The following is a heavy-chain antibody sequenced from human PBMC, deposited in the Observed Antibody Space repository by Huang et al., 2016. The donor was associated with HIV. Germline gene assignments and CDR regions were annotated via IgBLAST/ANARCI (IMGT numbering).Heavy chain of an antibody. CDR3: AKGSKQWLVGSHFDY. Sequence: EVQLVESGGALVQPGRSLRLSCAASGFTFDDYAMHWVRQAPGKGLECVSGISWNSGRIGYAESVKGRFTISRDNAKNSLYLQMNSLRAEDMALYYCAKGSKQWLVGSHFDYWGQGTLVTVSS. D-gene: IGHD6-19*01. J-gene: IGHJ4*02. CDR1: GFTFDDYA. CDR2: ISWNSGRI. V-gene: IGHV3-9*03.